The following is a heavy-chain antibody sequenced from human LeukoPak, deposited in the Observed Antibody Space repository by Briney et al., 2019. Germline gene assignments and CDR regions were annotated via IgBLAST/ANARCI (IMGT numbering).Heavy chain of an antibody. Sequence: GTSLRLSCAASGFNFRTYAIHWVRQAPGKGLEWVAVISYDGTNKYFADSVKGRFTISRDDSKNTLSLQMNSLRTEDTAVYYCARAGSSGFYGSGSSNFDFWGQGTLVTVSS. CDR3: ARAGSSGFYGSGSSNFDF. D-gene: IGHD3-10*01. CDR2: ISYDGTNK. V-gene: IGHV3-30-3*01. J-gene: IGHJ4*02. CDR1: GFNFRTYA.